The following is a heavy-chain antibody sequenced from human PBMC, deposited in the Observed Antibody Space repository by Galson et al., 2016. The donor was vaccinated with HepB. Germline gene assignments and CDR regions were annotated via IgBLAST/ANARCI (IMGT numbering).Heavy chain of an antibody. J-gene: IGHJ5*02. CDR3: ARAYCSGGSCSSGLGWFDP. CDR1: GGSFTNYA. D-gene: IGHD2-15*01. V-gene: IGHV1-69*13. Sequence: SVKVSCKALGGSFTNYAISWVRQAPGQGLEWMGVLIPIFRTPNYAHKFQGKVTITADESTGTVYMELSSLRSEETAVYYCARAYCSGGSCSSGLGWFDPWGQGTLVTVSS. CDR2: LIPIFRTP.